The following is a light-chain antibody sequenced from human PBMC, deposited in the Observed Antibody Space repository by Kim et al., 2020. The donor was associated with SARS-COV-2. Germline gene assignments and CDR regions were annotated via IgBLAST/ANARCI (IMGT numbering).Light chain of an antibody. CDR3: QQRNNWPRVT. Sequence: SPGERATLSCRASQSVRGFLAWYQQKPGQAPRLLIYDTSKRATDVPARFSGSGSGTDFTLTITSLEPEDFAVYYCQQRNNWPRVTFGQGTRVEIK. J-gene: IGKJ1*01. CDR1: QSVRGF. V-gene: IGKV3-11*01. CDR2: DTS.